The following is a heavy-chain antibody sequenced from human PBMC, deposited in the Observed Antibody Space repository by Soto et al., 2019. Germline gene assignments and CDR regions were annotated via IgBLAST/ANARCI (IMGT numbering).Heavy chain of an antibody. V-gene: IGHV1-18*04. CDR2: ISAYNGNT. CDR1: GYTYASYG. D-gene: IGHD2-2*01. Sequence: ASVKVSCKDSGYTYASYGMSWLRQAHGQGLEWMGWISAYNGNTNYAQKLQGRVTMTTDTSTSTAYMELRSLRSDDPAVYYCARDVPQLPGSVYYYYYGMGVWGQGATGTRSS. J-gene: IGHJ6*02. CDR3: ARDVPQLPGSVYYYYYGMGV.